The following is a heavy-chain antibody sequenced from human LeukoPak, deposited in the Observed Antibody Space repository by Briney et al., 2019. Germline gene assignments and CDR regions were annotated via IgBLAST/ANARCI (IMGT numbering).Heavy chain of an antibody. CDR2: IYPSGGT. CDR3: ARRIVAGATNSHWFDP. V-gene: IGHV4-4*09. CDR1: GGPINNYY. J-gene: IGHJ5*02. D-gene: IGHD2-21*01. Sequence: SETLSLTCTVSGGPINNYYWSWIRQPPGKGLEWIGYIYPSGGTNHNPSLMSRVSMSVDTSKNQFSLKVRSVTAADTAVYYCARRIVAGATNSHWFDPWGQGTLVTVSS.